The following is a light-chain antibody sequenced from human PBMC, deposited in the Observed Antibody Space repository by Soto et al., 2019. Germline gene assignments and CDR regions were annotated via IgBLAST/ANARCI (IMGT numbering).Light chain of an antibody. CDR2: GAS. Sequence: EIVMTQSPATLSVSPGERATLSCRASQSVSSNLAWYQQKPGQAPRRLIYGASTRPTGIPARFSGSGSGTEFTLTISSLQSEDFAVYYCQHYNNWPRTFGQGTKVEIK. J-gene: IGKJ1*01. V-gene: IGKV3-15*01. CDR3: QHYNNWPRT. CDR1: QSVSSN.